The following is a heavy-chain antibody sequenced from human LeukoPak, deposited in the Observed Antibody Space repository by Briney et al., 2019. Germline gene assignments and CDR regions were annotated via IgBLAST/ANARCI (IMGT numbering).Heavy chain of an antibody. J-gene: IGHJ4*02. D-gene: IGHD5-12*01. CDR2: ISYDGSNK. CDR3: AKDRYGMDIVATPQLFDY. V-gene: IGHV3-30*18. CDR1: GFTFSSYG. Sequence: GGSLRLSCAASGFTFSSYGMHWVRQAPGKGLEWVAVISYDGSNKYYADSVKGRFTISRDNSKNTLYLQMNSLRAEDTAVYYCAKDRYGMDIVATPQLFDYWGQGTLVTVSS.